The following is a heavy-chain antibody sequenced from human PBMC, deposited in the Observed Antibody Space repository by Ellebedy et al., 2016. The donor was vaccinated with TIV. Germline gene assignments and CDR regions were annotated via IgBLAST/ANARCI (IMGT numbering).Heavy chain of an antibody. Sequence: GESLKISCAASGFTFSNYGFHWVRQAPGKGLEWVALIWFDGSNEHYADSVKGRFTISRDNAKNTLYLEMSSLRVDDTAVYYCARQFDQPARWGQGTLVIVSS. CDR1: GFTFSNYG. J-gene: IGHJ4*02. CDR2: IWFDGSNE. V-gene: IGHV3-33*03. D-gene: IGHD3-9*01. CDR3: ARQFDQPAR.